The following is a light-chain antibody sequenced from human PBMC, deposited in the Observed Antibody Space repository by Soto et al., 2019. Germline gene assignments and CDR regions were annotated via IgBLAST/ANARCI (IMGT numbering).Light chain of an antibody. J-gene: IGLJ3*02. Sequence: SSVLTQPPSVSVAPGKTAKMTCGGDNIGSKSVHWYQQKPGQAPVLFIYYDDVRPSGIPERVSGSNSGNAATLTISGVEAGDEADYYCQVWDNGVVFGGGTKVTVL. V-gene: IGLV3-21*04. CDR2: YDD. CDR3: QVWDNGVV. CDR1: NIGSKS.